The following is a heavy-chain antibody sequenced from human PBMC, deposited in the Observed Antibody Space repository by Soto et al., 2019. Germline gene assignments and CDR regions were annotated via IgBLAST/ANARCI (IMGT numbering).Heavy chain of an antibody. V-gene: IGHV3-30-3*01. CDR2: ISFDGTKK. CDR3: ARVLGSSGWTDS. Sequence: ESGGGVVQPGRSLRLSCAASGFTINDYAMDWVRQAPGKGLEWVAVISFDGTKKYYADSVKGRFTISRDISKNTMSLQMNSLTPEDTGVYYCARVLGSSGWTDSWGQGTLVTVSS. CDR1: GFTINDYA. J-gene: IGHJ4*02. D-gene: IGHD6-19*01.